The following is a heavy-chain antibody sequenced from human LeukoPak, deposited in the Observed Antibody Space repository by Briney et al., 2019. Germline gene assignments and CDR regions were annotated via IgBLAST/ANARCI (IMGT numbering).Heavy chain of an antibody. CDR2: ISGSGGST. V-gene: IGHV3-23*01. CDR1: GFTFSSYG. CDR3: AKDFVVVPGNVNYFDY. D-gene: IGHD2-21*02. J-gene: IGHJ4*02. Sequence: GGTLRLSCAASGFTFSSYGMSWVRQAPGKGLEWVSAISGSGGSTYYADSVKGRFTVSRDNSKNTLYVQMKSLRAEDTAVYYCAKDFVVVPGNVNYFDYWGQGTLVTVSS.